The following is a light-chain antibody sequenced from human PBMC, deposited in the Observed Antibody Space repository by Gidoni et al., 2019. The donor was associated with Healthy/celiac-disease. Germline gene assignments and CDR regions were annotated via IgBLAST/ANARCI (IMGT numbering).Light chain of an antibody. CDR2: AAS. CDR3: QQYYSYPPT. V-gene: IGKV1-8*01. Sequence: AIRITQSPSSLSASTGDRFTITCRASQGIISYLAWYQQKPGKAPKLLIYAASTLQSGVPSRFSGSGSGTDFTLTISCLQSEYFASYYCQQYYSYPPTFGGGTKVEIK. CDR1: QGIISY. J-gene: IGKJ4*01.